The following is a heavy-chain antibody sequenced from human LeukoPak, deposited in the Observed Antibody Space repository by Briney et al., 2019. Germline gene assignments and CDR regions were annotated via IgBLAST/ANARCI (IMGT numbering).Heavy chain of an antibody. Sequence: SETPSLTCTVSGGSISSYYWSWVRQPPGKGLEWIGYIYYSGSTNYNPSLKSRVTISVDTPQNQFSLKLSSVTAADTAVYYFARKLGTHIDYWGQGTLVTVSS. V-gene: IGHV4-59*01. J-gene: IGHJ4*02. CDR2: IYYSGST. D-gene: IGHD3-10*01. CDR3: ARKLGTHIDY. CDR1: GGSISSYY.